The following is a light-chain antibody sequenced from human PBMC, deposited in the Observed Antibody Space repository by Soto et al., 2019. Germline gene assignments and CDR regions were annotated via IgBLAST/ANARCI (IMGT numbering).Light chain of an antibody. Sequence: EVVLTQSPATLSLSPGERATLSCRASQAVSTFLAWFQQKPGQTPRLLIYGASKRATGVPARFSGSGSGTDFTLTISSLEPEDVAVYYCQQRTNWPQITLGQGTRLDIK. CDR3: QQRTNWPQIT. V-gene: IGKV3-11*01. CDR1: QAVSTF. CDR2: GAS. J-gene: IGKJ5*01.